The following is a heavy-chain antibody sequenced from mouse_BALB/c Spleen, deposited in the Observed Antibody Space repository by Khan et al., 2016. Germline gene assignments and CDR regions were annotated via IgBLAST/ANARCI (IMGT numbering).Heavy chain of an antibody. D-gene: IGHD3-1*01. J-gene: IGHJ1*01. CDR2: INSDGSAI. CDR1: GFTFSGFW. Sequence: EVQLLETGGGLVQPGGSRGLSCEGSGFTFSGFWMSWVRQTPGKTLEWIGDINSDGSAINYAPSITDRFTIFRDNDKSTLYLQMSNVRSEDTATYFCMRYHCDYWYFDLWGAETTVTVSS. V-gene: IGHV11-2*02. CDR3: MRYHCDYWYFDL.